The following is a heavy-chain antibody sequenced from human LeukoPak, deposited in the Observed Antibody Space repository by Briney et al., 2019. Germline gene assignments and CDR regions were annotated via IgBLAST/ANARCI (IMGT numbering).Heavy chain of an antibody. V-gene: IGHV3-30*02. CDR3: AKDPERILTGYYDDY. Sequence: GGSLRLSCAASGFTFISYGMHWVRQAPGKGLEWVTFIRYDGSNKYYADSVKGRFIISRDNSKNTLYLQMNSLRAEDTAVYYCAKDPERILTGYYDDYWGQGTLVTVSS. CDR1: GFTFISYG. D-gene: IGHD3-9*01. J-gene: IGHJ4*02. CDR2: IRYDGSNK.